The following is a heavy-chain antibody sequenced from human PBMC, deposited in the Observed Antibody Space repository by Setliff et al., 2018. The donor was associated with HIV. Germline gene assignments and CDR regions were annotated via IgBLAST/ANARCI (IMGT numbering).Heavy chain of an antibody. D-gene: IGHD6-6*01. Sequence: SETLSLTCSVSGDSISDTTYYWGWIRQPPGRGLEWIGNIYHSGSTLYKPSLKSRVTMSVDTSKNQFSLKLNSVTAADTAVYHCARLSSYRSSSYYFDYWGQGALVTVSS. J-gene: IGHJ4*02. V-gene: IGHV4-39*01. CDR2: IYHSGST. CDR1: GDSISDTTYY. CDR3: ARLSSYRSSSYYFDY.